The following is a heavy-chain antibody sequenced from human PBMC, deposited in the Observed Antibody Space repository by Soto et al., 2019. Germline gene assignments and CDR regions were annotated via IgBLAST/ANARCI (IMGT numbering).Heavy chain of an antibody. CDR3: ASTELYGDYSRY. CDR1: GGSISSYY. Sequence: SETLSLTCTVSGGSISSYYWSWIRQPPGKGLEWIGYIYYSGSTNYNPSLKSRVTISVDTSKNQFSLKLSSVTAADTAVYYCASTELYGDYSRYWGQGTLVTVSS. D-gene: IGHD4-17*01. J-gene: IGHJ4*02. V-gene: IGHV4-59*08. CDR2: IYYSGST.